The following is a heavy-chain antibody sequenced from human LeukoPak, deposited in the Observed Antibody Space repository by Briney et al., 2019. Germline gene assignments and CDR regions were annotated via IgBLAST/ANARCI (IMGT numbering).Heavy chain of an antibody. Sequence: PGGSLRLSCAASGFTFSSYEMNWVRQAPGKGLEWVSYISTISSTVYYADSLKGRFTISRDNAKNSLYLQMNSLRAEDTAVYYCARDLREDSSIWSYYMDVWGKGTTVTISS. J-gene: IGHJ6*03. CDR2: ISTISSTV. V-gene: IGHV3-48*03. CDR3: ARDLREDSSIWSYYMDV. CDR1: GFTFSSYE. D-gene: IGHD6-13*01.